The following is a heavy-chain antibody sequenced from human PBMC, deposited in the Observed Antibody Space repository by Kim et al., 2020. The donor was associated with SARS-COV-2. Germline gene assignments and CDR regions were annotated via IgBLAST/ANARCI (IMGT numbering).Heavy chain of an antibody. CDR2: TRNKANSYTT. J-gene: IGHJ6*03. V-gene: IGHV3-72*01. CDR3: ARVNPYYYMDV. CDR1: GFTFSDHY. Sequence: GGSLRLSCAASGFTFSDHYMDWVRQAPGKGLEWVGRTRNKANSYTTEYAASVKGRFTISRDDSKNSLYLPMNSLKTEDTAVYYCARVNPYYYMDVWGKGT.